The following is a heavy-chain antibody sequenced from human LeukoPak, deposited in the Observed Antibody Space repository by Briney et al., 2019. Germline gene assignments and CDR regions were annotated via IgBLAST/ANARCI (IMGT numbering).Heavy chain of an antibody. D-gene: IGHD4-17*01. CDR1: GGSFSGYY. V-gene: IGHV4-34*01. CDR3: ARGRRGTTVTTVELGY. J-gene: IGHJ4*02. Sequence: SETLSLTCAVYGGSFSGYYWSWIRQPPGKGLEWIGEINHSGSTNYNPSLKGRVTISVDTSKNQFSLKLSSVTAADTAVYYCARGRRGTTVTTVELGYWGQGTLVTVSS. CDR2: INHSGST.